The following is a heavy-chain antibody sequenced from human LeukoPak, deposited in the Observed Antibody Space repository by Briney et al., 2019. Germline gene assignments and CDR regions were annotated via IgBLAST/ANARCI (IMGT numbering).Heavy chain of an antibody. D-gene: IGHD3-10*01. CDR3: ARGMVRGVAFDY. J-gene: IGHJ4*02. V-gene: IGHV4-4*07. CDR1: GGSISSYY. CDR2: IYTSGST. Sequence: SETLSLTCTVSGGSISSYYWSWIRQPAGKGLEWIGRIYTSGSTNYNPSLKSRVTISVDTSKNQFSLKLSSVTAADTAVYYCARGMVRGVAFDYWGQGTLVTVSS.